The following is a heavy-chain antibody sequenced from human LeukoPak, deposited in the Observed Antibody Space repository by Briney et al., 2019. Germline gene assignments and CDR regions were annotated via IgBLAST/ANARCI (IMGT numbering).Heavy chain of an antibody. D-gene: IGHD2-15*01. J-gene: IGHJ6*03. CDR3: ARGHCSGGSCYSWYYMDV. V-gene: IGHV1-69*13. CDR1: GGTFSSYA. Sequence: SVKVSCKASGGTFSSYAISWVRQAPGQGLEWMGGIIPIFGTANYAQKFQGRVTITADESTSTAYMELSSLRSEDTAVYYCARGHCSGGSCYSWYYMDVWGKGTTVTVS. CDR2: IIPIFGTA.